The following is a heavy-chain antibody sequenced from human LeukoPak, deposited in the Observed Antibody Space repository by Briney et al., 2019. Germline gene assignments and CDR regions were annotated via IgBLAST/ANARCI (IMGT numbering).Heavy chain of an antibody. CDR3: AHEAAAGLEFDP. J-gene: IGHJ5*02. Sequence: SVKVSCKASGGTFSSYAISWVRQAPGQGLEWMGGIIPILGTANYAQKFQGRVTITADESTSTAYMELSSLRSEDTAVYYCAHEAAAGLEFDPWGQGTLVTVSS. CDR1: GGTFSSYA. D-gene: IGHD6-13*01. CDR2: IIPILGTA. V-gene: IGHV1-69*13.